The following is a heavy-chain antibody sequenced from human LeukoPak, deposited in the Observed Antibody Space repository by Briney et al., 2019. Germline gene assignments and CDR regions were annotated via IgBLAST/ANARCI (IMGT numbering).Heavy chain of an antibody. V-gene: IGHV1-18*01. J-gene: IGHJ4*02. CDR3: ARGDTAFSPYYFDY. CDR1: GYTFTSCG. Sequence: ASVKVSCKASGYTFTSCGISWLRQAPRQRLEWMGWISAYNGNTNYAQKLQGRVTMTTDTSTSTAYMELRSLRSDDTAVYYCARGDTAFSPYYFDYWGQGTLVTVSS. CDR2: ISAYNGNT. D-gene: IGHD5-18*01.